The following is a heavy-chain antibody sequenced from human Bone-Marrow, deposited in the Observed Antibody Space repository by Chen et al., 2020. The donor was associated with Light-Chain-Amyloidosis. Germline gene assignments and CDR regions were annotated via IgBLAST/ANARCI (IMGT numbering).Heavy chain of an antibody. V-gene: IGHV3-7*03. CDR2: IKEDGSQK. J-gene: IGHJ4*02. D-gene: IGHD6-13*01. Sequence: EVQLVESGGGLVQPGGSLKLSCAASGFTFSSHWMSWVRQAPGKGLEWVANIKEDGSQKYYVDSVKRQFTISRDNAKNSLYLQMNSLRAEDTAVYYCARDHSSGWYPYQDYWGQGTLVSVSS. CDR1: GFTFSSHW. CDR3: ARDHSSGWYPYQDY.